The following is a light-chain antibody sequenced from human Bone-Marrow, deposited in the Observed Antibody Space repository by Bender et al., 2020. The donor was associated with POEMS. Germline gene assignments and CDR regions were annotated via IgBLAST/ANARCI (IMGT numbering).Light chain of an antibody. CDR2: DVN. J-gene: IGLJ3*02. CDR1: SSDIGGYNY. V-gene: IGLV2-14*03. CDR3: ISYTSSSTLV. Sequence: QSALTQPASVSGPPGQSITISCTGTSSDIGGYNYVSWHQQHPGKAPKLMILDVNNRPSGVSNRFSGSKSGNTAALTISGLQAEDEADYFCISYTSSSTLVFGGGTKLTVL.